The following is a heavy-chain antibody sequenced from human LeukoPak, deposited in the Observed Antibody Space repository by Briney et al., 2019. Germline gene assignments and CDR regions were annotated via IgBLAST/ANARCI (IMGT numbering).Heavy chain of an antibody. V-gene: IGHV1-2*02. J-gene: IGHJ1*01. D-gene: IGHD3-10*01. CDR1: GYTFTGYY. CDR3: ARGWEYYGSSYQH. Sequence: GASVKVSCKASGYTFTGYYMHWVRQAPGQGLEWMGWINPNSGGTNYAQKFQGRVTMTRDTSISTAYMELSRLRSDDTAVYYCARGWEYYGSSYQHWGQGTLVTVSS. CDR2: INPNSGGT.